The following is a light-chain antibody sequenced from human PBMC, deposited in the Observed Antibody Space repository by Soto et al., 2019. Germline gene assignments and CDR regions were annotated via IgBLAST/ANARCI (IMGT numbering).Light chain of an antibody. Sequence: DIVLTQSPDSLAVSLGERATINCKSSRSVLYSSNNKNYLAWYQQKPGQPPRLLIYWASTRESGVPDRFSGSGSGTDFTLTINSLQAEDVAVYYCQQYYSTPFSFGPGTKLNIK. CDR2: WAS. CDR3: QQYYSTPFS. CDR1: RSVLYSSNNKNY. J-gene: IGKJ3*01. V-gene: IGKV4-1*01.